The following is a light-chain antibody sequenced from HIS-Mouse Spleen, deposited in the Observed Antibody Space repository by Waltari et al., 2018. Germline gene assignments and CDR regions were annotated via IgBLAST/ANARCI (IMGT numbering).Light chain of an antibody. V-gene: IGLV2-23*01. Sequence: QSALTQPASVSGSPGQSITISCTGTSSDVGCYNLVSWYQQHPGKAPKLMIYEGSKRPSGVSNRFSGSKSGNTASLTISGLQAEDEADYYCCSYAGSSTWVFSGGTKLTVL. CDR2: EGS. CDR1: SSDVGCYNL. J-gene: IGLJ3*02. CDR3: CSYAGSSTWV.